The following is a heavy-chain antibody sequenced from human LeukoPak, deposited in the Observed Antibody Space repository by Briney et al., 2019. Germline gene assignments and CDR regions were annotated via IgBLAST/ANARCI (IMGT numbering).Heavy chain of an antibody. CDR1: GYTFTGYY. V-gene: IGHV1-2*02. CDR2: INPNSGGT. CDR3: ARDRMVVVPAAMRGYYYYGMDV. Sequence: ASVKVSCKASGYTFTGYYMHWVRQAPGQGLEWMGWINPNSGGTNYAQKFQGRVTMTRDTSISTAYMELSRLRSDDTAVYYCARDRMVVVPAAMRGYYYYGMDVWGQGTTVTVSS. D-gene: IGHD2-2*01. J-gene: IGHJ6*02.